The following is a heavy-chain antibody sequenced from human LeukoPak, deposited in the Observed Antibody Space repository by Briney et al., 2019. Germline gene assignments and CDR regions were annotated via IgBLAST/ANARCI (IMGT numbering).Heavy chain of an antibody. Sequence: GGSLRLSCSASGFTFSNYNMNWVRQAPGKGLEWVSSITTSSTYIFYADSVKGRFTISRDNAKNSLYLQMDSLRAEDTAVYYCARDPYSGGYGADYYYFMDVWGKGTTVTVSS. CDR1: GFTFSNYN. V-gene: IGHV3-21*01. CDR2: ITTSSTYI. CDR3: ARDPYSGGYGADYYYFMDV. J-gene: IGHJ6*03. D-gene: IGHD1-26*01.